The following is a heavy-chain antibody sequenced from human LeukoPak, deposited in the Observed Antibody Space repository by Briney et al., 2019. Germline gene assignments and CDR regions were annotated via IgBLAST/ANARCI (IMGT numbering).Heavy chain of an antibody. V-gene: IGHV3-21*01. J-gene: IGHJ4*02. CDR2: ISSSSSHI. CDR3: ARFWGSYRSQDY. CDR1: GFTFSSYS. D-gene: IGHD3-16*02. Sequence: GGSLRLSCAASGFTFSSYSMNWVRQAPGKGLEWVSSISSSSSHIYYADSVKGRFTISRDNAKNSLYLQMNSLRAEDTAVYYCARFWGSYRSQDYWGQGTLVTVSS.